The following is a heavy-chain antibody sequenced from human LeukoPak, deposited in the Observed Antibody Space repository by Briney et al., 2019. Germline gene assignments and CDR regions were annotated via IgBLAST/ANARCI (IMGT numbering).Heavy chain of an antibody. CDR2: IYHSGST. CDR3: VRNYDFWSGYLDY. CDR1: GGSINIDNW. D-gene: IGHD3-3*01. Sequence: SETLSLTCAVSGGSINIDNWWSWVRQPPGKGLEWIGEIYHSGSTNYNPSLKSRVTMSVDKSKNHFSLNLSSVTAADTAVYYCVRNYDFWSGYLDYWGQGTLVTVSS. J-gene: IGHJ4*02. V-gene: IGHV4-4*02.